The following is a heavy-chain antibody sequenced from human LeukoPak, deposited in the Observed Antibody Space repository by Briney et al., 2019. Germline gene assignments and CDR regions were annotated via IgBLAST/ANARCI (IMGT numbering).Heavy chain of an antibody. CDR2: ISSSSGYI. V-gene: IGHV3-21*01. CDR1: GFTFSSYS. D-gene: IGHD3-10*01. Sequence: TGGSLRLSCAASGFTFSSYSMIWVRQAPGKGLEWVSSISSSSGYIYYAVSVKGLFTISRDNAKNSLYLQMNSVRAEDTAVYYCARDSWELEENYYYLYVWGKGTTITVSS. J-gene: IGHJ6*03. CDR3: ARDSWELEENYYYLYV.